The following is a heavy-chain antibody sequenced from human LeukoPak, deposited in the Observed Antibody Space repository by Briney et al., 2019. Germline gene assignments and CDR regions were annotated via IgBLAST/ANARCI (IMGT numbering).Heavy chain of an antibody. Sequence: GGSLRLSCAASGFTVSSNYMSWVRQAPGKGLEWVSVIYSGGSTYYADSVKGRFTISRDNSKNTLYLQMDSLRAEDTAVYYCAKAPVTSCRGAFCYPFDYWGQGTLVTVSS. CDR1: GFTVSSNY. D-gene: IGHD2-15*01. J-gene: IGHJ4*02. CDR2: IYSGGST. V-gene: IGHV3-53*01. CDR3: AKAPVTSCRGAFCYPFDY.